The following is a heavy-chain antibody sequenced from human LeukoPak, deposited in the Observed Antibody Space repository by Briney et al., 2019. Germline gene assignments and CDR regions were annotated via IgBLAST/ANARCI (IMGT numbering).Heavy chain of an antibody. CDR1: GFTFSKDG. D-gene: IGHD2-15*01. Sequence: GGSLRLSCAASGFTFSKDGMHWVRQAPGKGLEWVAFIRNDGSNKYYVDSVKGRFTISRDNSKNTVDLQMNILRADDTAVYYCAKDINSHCRGDCSDYWGQGTLVIVSS. J-gene: IGHJ4*02. CDR2: IRNDGSNK. V-gene: IGHV3-30*02. CDR3: AKDINSHCRGDCSDY.